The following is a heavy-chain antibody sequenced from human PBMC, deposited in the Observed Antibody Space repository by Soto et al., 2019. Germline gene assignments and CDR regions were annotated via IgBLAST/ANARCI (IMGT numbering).Heavy chain of an antibody. J-gene: IGHJ5*02. V-gene: IGHV1-69*01. D-gene: IGHD3-10*01. CDR3: ARVAIWFGERVNWFDP. Sequence: QVQLVQSGAEVKKPGSSVKVSCQASGGTFSSYAISWVRQAPGHGLEWMGGIIPIFGTANYAQKFQGRVTITADESTSTAYMELSSLRSEDTAVYYCARVAIWFGERVNWFDPWGQGPLVTVSS. CDR1: GGTFSSYA. CDR2: IIPIFGTA.